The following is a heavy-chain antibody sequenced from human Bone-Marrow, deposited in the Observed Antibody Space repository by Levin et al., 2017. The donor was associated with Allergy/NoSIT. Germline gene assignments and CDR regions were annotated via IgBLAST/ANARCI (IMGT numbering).Heavy chain of an antibody. CDR3: AKVSEPKLPLYYFDY. V-gene: IGHV3-30*18. CDR1: GFTFNSYG. D-gene: IGHD1-1*01. Sequence: GGSLRLSREGSGFTFNSYGMHWVRQAPGKGLERVAMISHDGGNQYYADSVEGRFTVSRDNSKSTLYLQMNSLRPEDTAVYFCAKVSEPKLPLYYFDYWGQGTPVTVSS. J-gene: IGHJ4*02. CDR2: ISHDGGNQ.